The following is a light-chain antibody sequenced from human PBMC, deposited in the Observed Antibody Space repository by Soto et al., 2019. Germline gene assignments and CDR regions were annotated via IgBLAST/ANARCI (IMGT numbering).Light chain of an antibody. CDR3: QSYDISLSGVL. J-gene: IGLJ2*01. CDR1: SSNIGAGYD. V-gene: IGLV1-40*01. CDR2: RNR. Sequence: QSVLPQPPSVSGAPGQRVTISCTGSSSNIGAGYDVHWYQHLPGTAPKVLIYRNRHRPSGVPDRFSGSKSGTSASLAITGLQADDEADYYCQSYDISLSGVLFGGGTKLTVL.